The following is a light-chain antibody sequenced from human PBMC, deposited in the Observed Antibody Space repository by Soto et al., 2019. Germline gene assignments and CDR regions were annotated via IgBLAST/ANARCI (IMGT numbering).Light chain of an antibody. J-gene: IGLJ2*01. CDR1: SSDVGGYNY. CDR2: DVS. V-gene: IGLV2-14*01. Sequence: QSALTQPASVSGSPGQSNTISCTGTSSDVGGYNYVSWYQQHPGKAPKLMIYDVSNRPSGVSNRFSGSKSGNTASLTISGLQAEDEADYYCSSYTCSSTLGFCGGTKVTVL. CDR3: SSYTCSSTLG.